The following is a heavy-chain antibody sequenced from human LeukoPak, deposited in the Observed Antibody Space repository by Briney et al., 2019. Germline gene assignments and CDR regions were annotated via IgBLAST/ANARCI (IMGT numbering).Heavy chain of an antibody. CDR3: ARVLGRYCSGGSCYYFDY. Sequence: ASVKVSCKASGYTFTGYYMHWMRQAPGQGLEWMGRINPNSGGTNYAQKFQGRVTMTRYTSISTAYMELSRLRSDDTAVYYCARVLGRYCSGGSCYYFDYWGQGTLVTVSS. CDR1: GYTFTGYY. V-gene: IGHV1-2*06. J-gene: IGHJ4*02. CDR2: INPNSGGT. D-gene: IGHD2-15*01.